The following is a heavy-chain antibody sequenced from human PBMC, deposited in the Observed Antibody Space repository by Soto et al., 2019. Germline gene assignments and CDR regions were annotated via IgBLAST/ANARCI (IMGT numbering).Heavy chain of an antibody. CDR3: TRDAYGVLNACDL. CDR2: IKSKTDGGTT. J-gene: IGHJ3*01. D-gene: IGHD4-17*01. V-gene: IGHV3-15*07. CDR1: GFTFSNAW. Sequence: EVQLVESGGGLVKPGGSLRLSCAASGFTFSNAWMNWVRQAPGKGLEWVGRIKSKTDGGTTDYAAPVKGRFTISRDDSNNTLYLQVNRLKTEDTGVYYCTRDAYGVLNACDLWGQGTLVTVSS.